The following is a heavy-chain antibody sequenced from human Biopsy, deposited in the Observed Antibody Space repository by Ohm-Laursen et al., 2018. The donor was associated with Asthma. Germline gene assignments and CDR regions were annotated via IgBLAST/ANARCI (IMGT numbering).Heavy chain of an antibody. CDR2: INTNSGTP. D-gene: IGHD5-12*01. J-gene: IGHJ4*01. CDR3: TRAGSTFVADY. V-gene: IGHV7-4-1*01. CDR1: GYTFNSVA. Sequence: GASVKVSCKASGYTFNSVAVMWVRQAPGQGLEWMGWINTNSGTPTYVQGFSGRFVLSLDPSVTTAYLQIDSLRSEDTGVYYCTRAGSTFVADYWGQGTLVTVSS.